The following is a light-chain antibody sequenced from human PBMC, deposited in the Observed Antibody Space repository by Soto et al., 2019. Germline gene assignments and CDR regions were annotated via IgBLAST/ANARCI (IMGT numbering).Light chain of an antibody. Sequence: QSALTQPASVSGSPGQSITISCTGTSSDVGAYNYVSWYQQHPGKAPKLMIYEVSNRPSGVSNRFSGSKSGNTASLTISGLQAEDEADYYCCSYAGDNIFVFGTGTKVTVL. V-gene: IGLV2-14*01. CDR1: SSDVGAYNY. CDR2: EVS. CDR3: CSYAGDNIFV. J-gene: IGLJ1*01.